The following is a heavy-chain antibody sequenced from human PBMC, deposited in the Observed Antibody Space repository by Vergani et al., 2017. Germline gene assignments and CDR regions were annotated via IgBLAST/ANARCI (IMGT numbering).Heavy chain of an antibody. CDR2: IKSDGSIT. V-gene: IGHV3-74*01. Sequence: EVQLVESGGGLIHPGGSLNLSFKGSGFVFGGYGLHWFRQSPEKGLVWVSRIKSDGSITNYAESVKGRFTISRDNAKNTLYLEMNSLRGDDTAIYYCVRARCSGPCFMSNWFDSWGQGTLVTVSS. CDR1: GFVFGGYG. D-gene: IGHD5-12*01. CDR3: VRARCSGPCFMSNWFDS. J-gene: IGHJ5*01.